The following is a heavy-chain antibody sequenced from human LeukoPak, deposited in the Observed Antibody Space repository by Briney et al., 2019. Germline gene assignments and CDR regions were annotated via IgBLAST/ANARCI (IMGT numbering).Heavy chain of an antibody. D-gene: IGHD2-2*01. J-gene: IGHJ4*02. V-gene: IGHV3-48*04. Sequence: GGSLRLSCAASGFTFSSYSMNWVRQAPGKGLEWVSYISSSSSTIYYADSVKGRFTISRDNAKNSLYLQMNSLRAEDTAVYYCARDWVPAAKDYWGQGTLVTASS. CDR3: ARDWVPAAKDY. CDR2: ISSSSSTI. CDR1: GFTFSSYS.